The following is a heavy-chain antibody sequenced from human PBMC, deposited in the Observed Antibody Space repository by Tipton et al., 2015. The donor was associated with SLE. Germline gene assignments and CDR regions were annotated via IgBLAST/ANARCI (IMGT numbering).Heavy chain of an antibody. D-gene: IGHD1-7*01. V-gene: IGHV4-4*02. J-gene: IGHJ4*02. CDR3: ARSGPYWNYGHYFDY. Sequence: TLSLTCAVSGGSISSSNWWSWVRQPPGKGLEWIGEIYHSGSTNYNPSLKSRVTISVDKSKNQFSLKLSSVTAADTAVYYCARSGPYWNYGHYFDYWGQGTLVIVSS. CDR1: GGSISSSNW. CDR2: IYHSGST.